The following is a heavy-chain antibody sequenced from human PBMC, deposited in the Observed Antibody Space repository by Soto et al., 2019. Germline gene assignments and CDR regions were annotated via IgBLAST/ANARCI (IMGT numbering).Heavy chain of an antibody. CDR2: IYYSGST. D-gene: IGHD6-13*01. CDR1: GGSISSYY. V-gene: IGHV4-59*01. Sequence: ETLSLTFTVSGGSISSYYWSWIRHPPGKVLEWIGYIYYSGSTNYNPSLKSRVTISVDTSKNQFSLKLSSVTAADTAVYYCARVSRYSSSWLYYFDYWGQGTLVTVSS. J-gene: IGHJ4*02. CDR3: ARVSRYSSSWLYYFDY.